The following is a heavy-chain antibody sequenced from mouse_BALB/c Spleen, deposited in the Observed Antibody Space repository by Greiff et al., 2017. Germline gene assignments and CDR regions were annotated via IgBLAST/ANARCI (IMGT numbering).Heavy chain of an antibody. J-gene: IGHJ1*01. CDR3: ASHYYGSYWYFDV. D-gene: IGHD1-1*01. CDR2: IWGDGST. Sequence: VQLVESGPGLVAPSQSLSITCTVSGFSLTGYGVNWVRQPPGKGLEWLGMIWGDGSTDYNSALKSRLSISKDNSKSQVFLKMNSLQTDDTARYYCASHYYGSYWYFDVWGAGTTVTVSS. V-gene: IGHV2-6-7*01. CDR1: GFSLTGYG.